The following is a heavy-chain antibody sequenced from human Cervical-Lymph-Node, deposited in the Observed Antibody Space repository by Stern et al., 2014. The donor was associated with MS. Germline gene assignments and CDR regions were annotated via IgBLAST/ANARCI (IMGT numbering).Heavy chain of an antibody. Sequence: QVQLVESGGGVVQPGRSLRLSCAASGFTFSSYDMHWVRQAPGKGLEWVAVISYDGSNKYYADSVKGRFTTSRDNSKNTLYLQMNSLRPEDTAVYYCATSQRFRRWGRYWGQGNLVTVSS. J-gene: IGHJ4*02. CDR1: GFTFSSYD. V-gene: IGHV3-30*03. CDR2: ISYDGSNK. CDR3: ATSQRFRRWGRY. D-gene: IGHD5/OR15-5a*01.